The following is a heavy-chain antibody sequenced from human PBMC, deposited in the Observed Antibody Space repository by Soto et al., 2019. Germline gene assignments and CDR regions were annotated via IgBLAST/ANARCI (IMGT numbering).Heavy chain of an antibody. CDR1: GFTFSSYA. J-gene: IGHJ6*02. Sequence: PGGSLRLSCAASGFTFSSYAMSWVRQAPGKGLEWVSAISGSGGSTYYADSVKGRFTISRDNSKNTLYLQMNSLRAEDTAVYYCANSILTGYFRDYYGMDVWGQGTTVTVSS. D-gene: IGHD3-9*01. CDR3: ANSILTGYFRDYYGMDV. CDR2: ISGSGGST. V-gene: IGHV3-23*01.